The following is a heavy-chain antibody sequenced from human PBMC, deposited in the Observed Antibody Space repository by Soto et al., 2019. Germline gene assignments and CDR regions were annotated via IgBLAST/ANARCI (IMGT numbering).Heavy chain of an antibody. CDR3: ARSLETAQFDY. CDR2: IYYSGRT. J-gene: IGHJ4*02. V-gene: IGHV4-31*03. CDR1: GGSISSGGYY. D-gene: IGHD5-18*01. Sequence: QVQLQESGPGLVKPSQTLSLTCTVSGGSISSGGYYWSWLRQHPGKGLEWIGYIYYSGRTYYNPSLKSRVTISVGTPKNHFSLKMSSVTAADTAVYSWARSLETAQFDYWGQGTLVTVSS.